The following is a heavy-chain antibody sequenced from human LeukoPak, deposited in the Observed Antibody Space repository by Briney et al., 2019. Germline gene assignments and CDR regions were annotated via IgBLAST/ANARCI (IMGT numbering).Heavy chain of an antibody. V-gene: IGHV1-2*02. CDR3: ARGTTVTTPFDY. D-gene: IGHD4-17*01. Sequence: ASVKVSCKASGYTFTGYYIHWVQQAPGHGLEWMGWISPNSRGRNYAQKFQGRVTMTRDTSVSTAHMELSNVRSDDTAVYYCARGTTVTTPFDYWGQGTLVTVSS. CDR2: ISPNSRGR. J-gene: IGHJ4*02. CDR1: GYTFTGYY.